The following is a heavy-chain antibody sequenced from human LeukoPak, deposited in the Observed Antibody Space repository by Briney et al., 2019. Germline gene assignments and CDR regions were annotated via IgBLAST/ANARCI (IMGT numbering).Heavy chain of an antibody. V-gene: IGHV4-38-2*01. Sequence: SETLSLTCAVYGGSFSGYSWGWIRQPPGKGLEWIGSISHRIGRIYQSESTYLRPSLKSRVSIFVDTSRNQFSLNLSSVTAADTAVYYCARLVAGTVIGWFDPWGQRTLVTVSS. CDR1: GGSFSGYS. CDR2: ISHRIGRIYQSEST. D-gene: IGHD2-21*01. CDR3: ARLVAGTVIGWFDP. J-gene: IGHJ5*02.